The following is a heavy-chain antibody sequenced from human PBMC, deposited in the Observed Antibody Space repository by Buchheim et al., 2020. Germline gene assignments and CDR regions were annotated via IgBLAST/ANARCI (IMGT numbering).Heavy chain of an antibody. CDR3: ARGVVETYFDS. CDR1: GFSFRSYW. Sequence: EVQLVESGGGFVQPGGSLRLSCEASGFSFRSYWMHWVRQAPGKGLEWISHLNLDGSSTTYADSVKGRFTISRDTARNLLFLQMSSLRAEDTAVYYCARGVVETYFDSWGQGTL. D-gene: IGHD2-21*01. V-gene: IGHV3-74*01. J-gene: IGHJ4*02. CDR2: LNLDGSST.